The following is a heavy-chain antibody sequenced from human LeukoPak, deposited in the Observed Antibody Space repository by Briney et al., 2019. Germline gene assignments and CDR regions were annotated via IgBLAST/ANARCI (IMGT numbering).Heavy chain of an antibody. D-gene: IGHD4-11*01. CDR2: INPNSGGT. Sequence: ASVKVSCKASGYTFTGYYMHWVRQAPGQGLEWMGWINPNSGGTNYAQKFQGRVTMTRDTSISTAYMELSRLRSDDTAVYYCARADYSDYGPAAFDIWGQGTMVTVSS. V-gene: IGHV1-2*02. J-gene: IGHJ3*02. CDR3: ARADYSDYGPAAFDI. CDR1: GYTFTGYY.